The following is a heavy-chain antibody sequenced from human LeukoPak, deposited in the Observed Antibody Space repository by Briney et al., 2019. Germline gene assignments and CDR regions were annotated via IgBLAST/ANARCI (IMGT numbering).Heavy chain of an antibody. Sequence: GGLRLSCAASGFTFSSYWMHWVRQAPGKGLVWVSRINSDGTSTSYADSVRGRFTISRDNAKNTLYLQMNSLRAEDTAVYYCVSFNGDYDGHIDFWGQGTLVTVSS. CDR3: VSFNGDYDGHIDF. CDR1: GFTFSSYW. V-gene: IGHV3-74*01. D-gene: IGHD4-17*01. J-gene: IGHJ4*02. CDR2: INSDGTST.